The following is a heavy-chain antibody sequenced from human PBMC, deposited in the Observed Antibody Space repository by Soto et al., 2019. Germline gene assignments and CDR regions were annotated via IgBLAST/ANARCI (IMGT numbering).Heavy chain of an antibody. V-gene: IGHV3-64D*08. D-gene: IGHD3-10*01. J-gene: IGHJ5*02. CDR2: LSSDGGST. Sequence: PGGSLRLSCSASGFTLRNYAMHWVRQAAGKGLEYVSGLSSDGGSTYYADSVKGRFTISKDNSKDTLYLQMTSLRADDTAVYYCVKLDGDWFEPWGQGTLVTVSS. CDR3: VKLDGDWFEP. CDR1: GFTLRNYA.